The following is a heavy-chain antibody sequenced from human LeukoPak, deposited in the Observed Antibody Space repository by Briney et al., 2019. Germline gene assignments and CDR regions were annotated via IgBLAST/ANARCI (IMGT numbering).Heavy chain of an antibody. V-gene: IGHV1-2*02. J-gene: IGHJ5*02. D-gene: IGHD2-2*01. CDR1: GYTFTGYY. CDR2: INPNSGGT. CDR3: ARDPPQYCSSTSCYWWFDP. Sequence: GGSLRLSCAASGYTFTGYYMHWVRQAPGQGLEWMGWINPNSGGTNYAQKFQGRVTMTRDTSISTAYMELSRLRSDDTAVYYCARDPPQYCSSTSCYWWFDPWGQGTLVTVSS.